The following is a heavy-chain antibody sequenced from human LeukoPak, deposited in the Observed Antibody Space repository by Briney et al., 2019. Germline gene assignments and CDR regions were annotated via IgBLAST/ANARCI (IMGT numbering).Heavy chain of an antibody. J-gene: IGHJ4*02. D-gene: IGHD3-3*01. CDR2: ISGSGGST. CDR3: AKLKKDPYYDFWSGYGSYYFDY. Sequence: PGGSLRLSCAASGFTFSSYAMSWVRQAPGKGLEWVSAISGSGGSTYYADSVKGRFTISRDNSKNTLYLQMNSLRAEDTAVYYCAKLKKDPYYDFWSGYGSYYFDYWGQGTLVTVSS. V-gene: IGHV3-23*01. CDR1: GFTFSSYA.